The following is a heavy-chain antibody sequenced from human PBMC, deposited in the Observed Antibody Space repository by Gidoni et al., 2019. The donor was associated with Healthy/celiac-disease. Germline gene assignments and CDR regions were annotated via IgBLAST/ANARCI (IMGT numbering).Heavy chain of an antibody. Sequence: EVQLVESGGGLVQPGGSLRRSCAASGFTVSSNYMSWVRQAPGKGLEWVSVIYSGVSTYYADSVKGRFTISRHNSKNTLYLQMNSLRAEDTAVYYCAREGGTRPGQPIFGVVRDAFDIWGQGTMVTVSS. CDR3: AREGGTRPGQPIFGVVRDAFDI. CDR1: GFTVSSNY. D-gene: IGHD3-3*01. CDR2: IYSGVST. J-gene: IGHJ3*02. V-gene: IGHV3-53*04.